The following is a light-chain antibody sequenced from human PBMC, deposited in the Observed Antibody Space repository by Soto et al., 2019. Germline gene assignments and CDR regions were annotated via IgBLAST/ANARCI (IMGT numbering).Light chain of an antibody. Sequence: EVVMSQSPATLSVTPGERGTLSCRANQSVSSNLAWYQQKPGQAPRLLISGASTRATGIPARFSGSGSGTEFTLTISSLQSEDFAVYFCQQYNNWPLTFGGGSK. V-gene: IGKV3-15*01. CDR1: QSVSSN. CDR3: QQYNNWPLT. J-gene: IGKJ4*01. CDR2: GAS.